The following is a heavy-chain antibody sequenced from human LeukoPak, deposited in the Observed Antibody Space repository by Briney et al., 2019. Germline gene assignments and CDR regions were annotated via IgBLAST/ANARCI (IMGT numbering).Heavy chain of an antibody. D-gene: IGHD3-22*01. V-gene: IGHV4-34*01. CDR1: GGSFSGYY. Sequence: PSETLSLTCAVYGGSFSGYYWSWIRQPPGKGLEWIGEINHSGSTNYNPSLKSRVTISADTSKNQFSLKLSSVTAADTAVYYCASRYYDSSGYYYGAFDIWGQGTMVTVSS. J-gene: IGHJ3*02. CDR2: INHSGST. CDR3: ASRYYDSSGYYYGAFDI.